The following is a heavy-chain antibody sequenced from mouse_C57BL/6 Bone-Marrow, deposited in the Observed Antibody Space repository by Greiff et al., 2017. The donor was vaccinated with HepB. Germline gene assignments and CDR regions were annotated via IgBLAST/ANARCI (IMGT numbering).Heavy chain of an antibody. CDR1: GYSITSGYY. D-gene: IGHD1-1*01. J-gene: IGHJ3*01. CDR3: ARSGIRSRFAY. V-gene: IGHV3-6*01. CDR2: ISYDGSN. Sequence: DVKLQESGPGLVKPSQSLSLTCSVTGYSITSGYYWNWIRQFPGNKLEWMGYISYDGSNNYNPSLKNRISITRETSKNQFFLKLKSVTTEDTATYYCARSGIRSRFAYWGQGTLVTVSA.